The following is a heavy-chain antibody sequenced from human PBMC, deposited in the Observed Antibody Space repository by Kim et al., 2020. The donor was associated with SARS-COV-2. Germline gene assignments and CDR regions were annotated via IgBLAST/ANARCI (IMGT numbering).Heavy chain of an antibody. J-gene: IGHJ6*02. CDR2: ISAYNGNT. D-gene: IGHD6-6*01. Sequence: ASVKVSCKASGYTFTSYGISWVRQAPGQGLEWMGWISAYNGNTNYAQKLQGRVTMTTDTSTSTAYMELRSLRSDDTAVYYCARDFEVAARPGRYYYYGMDVWGQGTTVTVSS. V-gene: IGHV1-18*01. CDR1: GYTFTSYG. CDR3: ARDFEVAARPGRYYYYGMDV.